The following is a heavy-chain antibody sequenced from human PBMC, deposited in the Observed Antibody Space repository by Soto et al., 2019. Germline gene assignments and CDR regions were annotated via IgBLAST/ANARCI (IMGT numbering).Heavy chain of an antibody. D-gene: IGHD6-13*01. Sequence: QVQMVESGGGVVQPGTSLRLSCAASGFTFSTSGMHWXXXAXGKGLEWVAMISHDGSVTYYTDSVQGRFTISRDTPKNTLYLQMNSLRDEDTAIYYCAKDWGSSGWYNWFDPWGQGTRVTVS. CDR2: ISHDGSVT. CDR3: AKDWGSSGWYNWFDP. J-gene: IGHJ5*02. CDR1: GFTFSTSG. V-gene: IGHV3-30*18.